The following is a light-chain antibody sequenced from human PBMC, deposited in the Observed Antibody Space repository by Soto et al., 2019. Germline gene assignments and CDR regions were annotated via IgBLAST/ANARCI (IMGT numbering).Light chain of an antibody. Sequence: EIVLTQSPATLSLSPGERATLSCRASQSVSNFLAWYQQKTGQAPRLLISDASNRATGIPGRFSGSGTGTDFRLTISRLEPEDFAVYYCQQRSNWPWTCGQGTKVEIK. V-gene: IGKV3-11*01. CDR2: DAS. CDR3: QQRSNWPWT. CDR1: QSVSNF. J-gene: IGKJ1*01.